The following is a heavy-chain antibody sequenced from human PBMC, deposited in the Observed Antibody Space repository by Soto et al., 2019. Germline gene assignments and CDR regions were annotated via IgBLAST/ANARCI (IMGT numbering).Heavy chain of an antibody. CDR1: GFTVSSSH. V-gene: IGHV3-53*01. CDR3: ARLGPYGSETYSFRYNWFDP. D-gene: IGHD3-10*01. J-gene: IGHJ5*02. Sequence: PGGSLRLSCTTSGFTVSSSHMSWVRQAPGKGLDWVSVIYSGGNSYYAVSVQGQFTISRDNSKNTVYLQMNSLRGEDTAIYYCARLGPYGSETYSFRYNWFDPWGQGTLVTVSS. CDR2: IYSGGNS.